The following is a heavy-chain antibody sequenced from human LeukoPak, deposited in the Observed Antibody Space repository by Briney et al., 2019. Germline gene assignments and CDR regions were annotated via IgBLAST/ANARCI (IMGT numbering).Heavy chain of an antibody. CDR1: GFTFSDYY. CDR3: ARVNIVVVTWLPNDAFDI. CDR2: ISSSGSTI. Sequence: PGGSLRLSCAASGFTFSDYYMSWIRQAPGKGLEWVSYISSSGSTIYYADSVKGRFTISRDNAKNSLYLQMNSLRAEDTAVYYCARVNIVVVTWLPNDAFDIWGQGTMVTVSS. J-gene: IGHJ3*02. D-gene: IGHD2-21*02. V-gene: IGHV3-11*04.